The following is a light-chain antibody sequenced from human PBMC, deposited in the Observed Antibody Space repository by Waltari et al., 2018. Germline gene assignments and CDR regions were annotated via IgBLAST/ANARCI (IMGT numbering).Light chain of an antibody. J-gene: IGLJ1*01. Sequence: SALTPPASMSGYPGQSITISCTGTNRDIGLYDYVSWYQQHPGKAPKLIISDVSKRPSGVPARFSGSVSGYTASLTISGLQAEDEADYYCSSYTATDTYVFGSGTTVIVL. CDR2: DVS. V-gene: IGLV2-14*03. CDR3: SSYTATDTYV. CDR1: NRDIGLYDY.